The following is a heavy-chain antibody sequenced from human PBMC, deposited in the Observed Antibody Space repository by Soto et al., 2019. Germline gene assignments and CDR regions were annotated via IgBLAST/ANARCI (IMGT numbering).Heavy chain of an antibody. CDR3: AKDSGDYVWGSYLSTAPFAN. V-gene: IGHV3-23*01. D-gene: IGHD3-16*02. CDR1: GITFSSYA. J-gene: IGHJ4*02. CDR2: ISGSGGST. Sequence: GGSLRLSCTASGITFSSYAMSWVRQAPGKGLEWVSAISGSGGSTYYADSVKGRFTISRDNSKNTLYLQMNSLRAEDTAVYYCAKDSGDYVWGSYLSTAPFANWGQXT.